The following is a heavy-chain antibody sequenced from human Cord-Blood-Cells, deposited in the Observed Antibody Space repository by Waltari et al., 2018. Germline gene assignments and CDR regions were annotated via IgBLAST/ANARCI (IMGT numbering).Heavy chain of an antibody. D-gene: IGHD1-26*01. CDR3: ARDEAGGGSYYYYYYGMDV. V-gene: IGHV1-18*01. J-gene: IGHJ6*02. CDR2: ISAYNGNT. CDR1: GYTFTSYG. Sequence: QVQLVQSGAEVKKPGASVQVSCKASGYTFTSYGISWVRQAPGQGLEWMGWISAYNGNTNYAQKLQGRVTMTTDTSTSTAYMELRSLRSDDTAVYYCARDEAGGGSYYYYYYGMDVWGQGTTVTVSS.